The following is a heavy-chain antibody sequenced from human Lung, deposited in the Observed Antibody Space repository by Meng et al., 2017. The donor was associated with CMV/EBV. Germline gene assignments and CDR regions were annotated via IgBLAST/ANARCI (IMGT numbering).Heavy chain of an antibody. CDR1: GGSLS. J-gene: IGHJ6*02. V-gene: IGHV1-69*10. CDR2: IRPILGRA. CDR3: ARWIFGLAVGNFGLDV. Sequence: SVKVSXKASGGSLSISWVRQAPGQGLEWVGGIRPILGRANYAQKFQGRVTISADKFTTTAYMELSSLRSEDTAVYYCARWIFGLAVGNFGLDVWGQGTTVTVS. D-gene: IGHD3/OR15-3a*01.